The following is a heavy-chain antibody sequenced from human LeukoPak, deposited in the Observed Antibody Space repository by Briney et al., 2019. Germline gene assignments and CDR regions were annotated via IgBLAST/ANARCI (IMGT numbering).Heavy chain of an antibody. Sequence: ASVKVSCKASGYTFTSYYMHWVRQAPGQGLEWMGIINPSGGSTSYAQKFQGRVTMTRDTSTSTVYMELSSLRSEDTAVYCCAREERLTGYFYWGQGTLVTVSS. V-gene: IGHV1-46*01. CDR3: AREERLTGYFY. CDR2: INPSGGST. D-gene: IGHD3-9*01. J-gene: IGHJ4*02. CDR1: GYTFTSYY.